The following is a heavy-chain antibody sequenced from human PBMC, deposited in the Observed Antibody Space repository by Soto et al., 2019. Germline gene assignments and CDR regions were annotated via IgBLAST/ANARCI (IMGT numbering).Heavy chain of an antibody. J-gene: IGHJ4*02. CDR1: GLTFSNYA. V-gene: IGHV3-23*01. Sequence: PGGSLRLSCAASGLTFSNYAMNWVRQAPGKGLDWVSAISGSGGSTYYADSVKGRFTISRDNSKNTLYLQMSSLRAEDTAVYYCAKGPLGSGYDHDYWGQGTLDTVSA. CDR3: AKGPLGSGYDHDY. CDR2: ISGSGGST. D-gene: IGHD5-12*01.